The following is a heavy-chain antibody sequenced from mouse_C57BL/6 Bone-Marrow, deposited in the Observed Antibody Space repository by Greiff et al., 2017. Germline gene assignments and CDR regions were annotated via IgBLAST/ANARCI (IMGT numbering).Heavy chain of an antibody. Sequence: EVMLVESGGGLVKPGGSLKLSCAASGFTFSSYAMSWVRQTPEKRLEWVATISDGGSYTYYPDNVKGRFPISRDNAKNNLYLQMSHLKSEETAMYYCARDRDYGSSSYWYFDVWGTGTTVTVSS. CDR3: ARDRDYGSSSYWYFDV. CDR2: ISDGGSYT. CDR1: GFTFSSYA. V-gene: IGHV5-4*01. D-gene: IGHD1-1*01. J-gene: IGHJ1*03.